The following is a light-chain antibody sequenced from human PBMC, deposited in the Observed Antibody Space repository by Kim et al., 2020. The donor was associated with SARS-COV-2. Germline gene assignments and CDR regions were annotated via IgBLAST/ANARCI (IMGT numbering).Light chain of an antibody. Sequence: LGQTVRITCQGDSLRSYYATWYQQKPGQAPVLVIYGKNNRPSGIPDRFSGSSSGNTASLTITGAQAEDEADYYCNSRDSSGNHLVFGGGTQLTVL. J-gene: IGLJ2*01. CDR3: NSRDSSGNHLV. CDR2: GKN. CDR1: SLRSYY. V-gene: IGLV3-19*01.